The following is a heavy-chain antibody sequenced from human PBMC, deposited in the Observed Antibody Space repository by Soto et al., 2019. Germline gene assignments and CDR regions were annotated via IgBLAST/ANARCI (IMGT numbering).Heavy chain of an antibody. J-gene: IGHJ6*02. D-gene: IGHD3-3*01. CDR3: ARDPPSFLERFAWGFLEWSYGMDV. CDR2: IYYSGST. V-gene: IGHV4-59*01. Sequence: PSETLSLTCTVSGGSISSYYWSWLRQPPGKGLEWIGYIYYSGSTNYNPSLKSRVTISVDTSKNQFSLKLSSVTAADTAVYYCARDPPSFLERFAWGFLEWSYGMDVWGQGTTVTVSS. CDR1: GGSISSYY.